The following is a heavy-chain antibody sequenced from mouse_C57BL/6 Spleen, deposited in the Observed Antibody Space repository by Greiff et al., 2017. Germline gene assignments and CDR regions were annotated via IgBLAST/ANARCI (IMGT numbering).Heavy chain of an antibody. CDR2: ISSGSSTI. CDR3: ARGGVILPRDYAMEY. CDR1: GFTFSDYG. J-gene: IGHJ4*01. D-gene: IGHD5-5*01. Sequence: EVNLVESGGGLVKPGGSLKLSCAASGFTFSDYGMHWVRQAPEKGLEWVAYISSGSSTIYYADTVKGRFTISRDNAKNTLFLQMTSLRSEDTAMYYCARGGVILPRDYAMEYWGQGTSVTVAA. V-gene: IGHV5-17*01.